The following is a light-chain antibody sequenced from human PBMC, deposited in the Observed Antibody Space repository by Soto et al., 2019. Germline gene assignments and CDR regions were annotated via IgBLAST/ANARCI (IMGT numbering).Light chain of an antibody. CDR3: AGWDDSLSAWV. CDR2: TSN. CDR1: SPNIGSNA. Sequence: QSVMIQPPSASGTPGQRVTISCSGSSPNIGSNAVNWFQQVPGAAPKLLIYTSNQRASGVPDRFSGSKSGTSASLAISGLQSEDEADYYCAGWDDSLSAWVFGGGTKLTVL. V-gene: IGLV1-44*01. J-gene: IGLJ3*02.